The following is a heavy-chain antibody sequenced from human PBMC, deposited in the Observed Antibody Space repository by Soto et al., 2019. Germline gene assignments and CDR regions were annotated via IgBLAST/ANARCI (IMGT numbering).Heavy chain of an antibody. V-gene: IGHV3-23*01. CDR3: AKDMMDDFWSGYPGPFDY. Sequence: XGSLILSCSAAGCTFSSYAMSWVRQAPGKGLEWVSAISGSGGSTYYADSVKGRFTISRDNSKNTLYLQMNSLRAEDTAVYYCAKDMMDDFWSGYPGPFDYWAQGNLVTVSS. D-gene: IGHD3-3*01. CDR1: GCTFSSYA. J-gene: IGHJ4*02. CDR2: ISGSGGST.